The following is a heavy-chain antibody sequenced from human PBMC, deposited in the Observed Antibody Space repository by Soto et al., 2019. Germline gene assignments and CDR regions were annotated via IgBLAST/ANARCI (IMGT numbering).Heavy chain of an antibody. Sequence: GGSLRLSCAASGFTFSSYWMSWVRQAPGKGLEWVANIKQDGSEKYYVDSVKGRFTISRDNAKNSLYLQMNSLRAEDTAVYYCARALTYDIVVVLYYFDYWGQGTLVTVSS. V-gene: IGHV3-7*01. D-gene: IGHD2-21*01. CDR2: IKQDGSEK. J-gene: IGHJ4*02. CDR3: ARALTYDIVVVLYYFDY. CDR1: GFTFSSYW.